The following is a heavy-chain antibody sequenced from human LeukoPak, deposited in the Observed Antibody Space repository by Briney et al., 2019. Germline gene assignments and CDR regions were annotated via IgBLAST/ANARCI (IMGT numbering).Heavy chain of an antibody. CDR1: GGSFSDYY. V-gene: IGHV4-34*01. CDR3: ARGDYDSSGYYREDY. J-gene: IGHJ4*02. Sequence: SETLSLTCAVYGGSFSDYYWTWIRQPPGKGLEWIGEIDQSGSTNYNPSLKSRVTILVDTSKNQFSLKLSSVTAADTAVYYCARGDYDSSGYYREDYWGQGTLVTVSS. D-gene: IGHD3-22*01. CDR2: IDQSGST.